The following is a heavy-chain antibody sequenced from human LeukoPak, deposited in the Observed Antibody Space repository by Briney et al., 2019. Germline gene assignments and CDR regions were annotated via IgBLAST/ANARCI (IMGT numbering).Heavy chain of an antibody. CDR3: ARDNSVRDEAWCFNP. J-gene: IGHJ5*02. D-gene: IGHD2-15*01. CDR1: GYTFTGYW. V-gene: IGHV1-46*01. Sequence: ASVKVSCKAFGYTFTGYWMHWVRQAPGQGPEWMGVISPSGGSTIYAQKFKGRVTLTRDMSTSTDYLELSSLRSEDTAVYYCARDNSVRDEAWCFNPWGQGTLVTVSS. CDR2: ISPSGGST.